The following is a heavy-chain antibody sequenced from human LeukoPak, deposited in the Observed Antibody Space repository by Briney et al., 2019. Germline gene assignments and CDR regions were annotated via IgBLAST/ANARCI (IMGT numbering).Heavy chain of an antibody. Sequence: SETLSLTCTVSGGSISSCYWSWIRQRAGTGLEWIGRMYTSGSTNYNPSLKSRVTMSVDTSKNQFSLKLSSVTAADTAVYYCARVTSITIFGVERWAFDYWGQGTLVTVSS. D-gene: IGHD3-3*01. CDR2: MYTSGST. J-gene: IGHJ4*02. CDR1: GGSISSCY. CDR3: ARVTSITIFGVERWAFDY. V-gene: IGHV4-4*07.